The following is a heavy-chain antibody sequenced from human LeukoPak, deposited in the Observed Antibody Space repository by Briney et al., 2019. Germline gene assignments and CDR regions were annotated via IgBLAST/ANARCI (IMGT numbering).Heavy chain of an antibody. CDR3: ARLPTDYYYYHYIDV. J-gene: IGHJ6*03. D-gene: IGHD2-2*01. CDR1: GGSISSSSYY. V-gene: IGHV4-39*01. Sequence: SETLSLTCTVSGGSISSSSYYWGWIRQPPGKGLEWIGSIYYSGSTYYNPSLKSRVTISVDTSKNQFSLKLSSVTAADTAVYYCARLPTDYYYYHYIDVWGKGTTVTISS. CDR2: IYYSGST.